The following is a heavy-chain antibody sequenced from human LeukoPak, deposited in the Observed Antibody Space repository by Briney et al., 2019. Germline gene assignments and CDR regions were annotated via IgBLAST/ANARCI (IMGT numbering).Heavy chain of an antibody. Sequence: GGSLRLSCAASGFTFSSYAMSWVRQPPGKGLEWVSAISGSGSSTYYADSVKGRSTISRDNSKNTLYLQMNSLRAEDTAVYYCAKDLGYSSSWFYYYYYMDVWGKGTTVTVSS. V-gene: IGHV3-23*01. CDR1: GFTFSSYA. D-gene: IGHD6-13*01. J-gene: IGHJ6*03. CDR2: ISGSGSST. CDR3: AKDLGYSSSWFYYYYYMDV.